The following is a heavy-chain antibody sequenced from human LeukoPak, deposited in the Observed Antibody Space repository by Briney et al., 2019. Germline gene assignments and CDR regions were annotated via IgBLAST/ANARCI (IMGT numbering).Heavy chain of an antibody. V-gene: IGHV1-2*02. Sequence: ASVKVSCKASGYTFTGYYMHWVRQAPGQGLEWMGWINPNSGDAKYSQKFQGRVTMTRDTSISTAYMELSRLRSDDTAVYYCATQRGSYLWGTDFDYWGQGTLVTVSS. CDR2: INPNSGDA. D-gene: IGHD3-16*01. CDR1: GYTFTGYY. J-gene: IGHJ4*02. CDR3: ATQRGSYLWGTDFDY.